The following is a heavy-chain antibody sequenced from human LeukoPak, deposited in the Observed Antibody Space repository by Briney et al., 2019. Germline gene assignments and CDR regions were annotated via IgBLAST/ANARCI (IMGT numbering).Heavy chain of an antibody. CDR2: INSDGSST. Sequence: GGSLRLSCAASGFTFSSYWMHWVRQAPGKGLVWVSRINSDGSSTSYADSVKGRFTISRDNAKNTLYLQMNSLRAEDTAVYYCARSLGPFWSGYLFDYWGQGTLVTVSS. J-gene: IGHJ4*02. V-gene: IGHV3-74*01. CDR3: ARSLGPFWSGYLFDY. CDR1: GFTFSSYW. D-gene: IGHD3-3*01.